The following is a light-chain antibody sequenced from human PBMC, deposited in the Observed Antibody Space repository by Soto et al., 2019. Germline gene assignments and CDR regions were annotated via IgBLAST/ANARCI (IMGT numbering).Light chain of an antibody. V-gene: IGKV3-11*01. CDR3: QQRSNWPPNT. CDR1: QSVSSY. CDR2: DAT. J-gene: IGKJ2*01. Sequence: EIVLTQSPATLSLSPGERATFSCRASQSVSSYLAWYQQKPGQAPGLLIYDATSRATGIPARFSGSGSGTDFTLTISSLEPEDLAVYYCQQRSNWPPNTFGQGTKLEIK.